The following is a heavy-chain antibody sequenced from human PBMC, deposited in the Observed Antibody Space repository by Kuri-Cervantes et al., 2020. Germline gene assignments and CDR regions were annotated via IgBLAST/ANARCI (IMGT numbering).Heavy chain of an antibody. Sequence: GGSLRLSCAASGFTFSVFGMNWVRQASGKGLEWVGRIRGKTNNYATAYAASVKGRFTISRDDSKNTAYLQMNSLKTEDTAVYYCTRLREGCSTTSCYYDYWGQGTLVTVSS. V-gene: IGHV3-73*01. CDR2: IRGKTNNYAT. D-gene: IGHD2-2*01. J-gene: IGHJ4*02. CDR1: GFTFSVFG. CDR3: TRLREGCSTTSCYYDY.